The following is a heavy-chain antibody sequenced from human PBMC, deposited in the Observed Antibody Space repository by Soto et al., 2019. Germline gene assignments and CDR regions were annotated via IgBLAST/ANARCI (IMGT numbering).Heavy chain of an antibody. V-gene: IGHV1-18*01. CDR2: ITSYNSQT. CDR3: ARGSDRFNWNDPWDY. Sequence: ASVKVSCKASGYTFSSFSISWVRQAPGQGLEWLGWITSYNSQTRYAQKLQGRATLTTDTSTNTAYMELRSLKFDDTAVYYCARGSDRFNWNDPWDYWGQ. CDR1: GYTFSSFS. J-gene: IGHJ4*01. D-gene: IGHD1-20*01.